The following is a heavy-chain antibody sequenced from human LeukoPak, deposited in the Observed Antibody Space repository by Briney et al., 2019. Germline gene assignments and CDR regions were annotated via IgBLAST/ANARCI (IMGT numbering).Heavy chain of an antibody. J-gene: IGHJ4*02. D-gene: IGHD3-3*01. CDR2: ISGSGGST. CDR1: GFTFSSYA. Sequence: PGGSLRLSCAASGFTFSSYAMSWVRQAPGKGLEWVSAISGSGGSTYYADSVKGRFTISRDNSKNTLYLQMNSLRAEDTAVYYCAKDYYDFWSGPHYYFDYWGQGTLVTVSS. CDR3: AKDYYDFWSGPHYYFDY. V-gene: IGHV3-23*01.